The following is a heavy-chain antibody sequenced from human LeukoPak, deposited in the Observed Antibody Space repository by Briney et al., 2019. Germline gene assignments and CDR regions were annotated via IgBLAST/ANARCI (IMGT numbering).Heavy chain of an antibody. J-gene: IGHJ4*02. CDR1: GGSFSGYY. CDR2: INHSGST. V-gene: IGHV4-34*01. D-gene: IGHD3-16*02. CDR3: ARGQVAYDYVWGSYRYTTGPHYFDY. Sequence: SETLSLTCAVYGGSFSGYYWSWIRQPPGKGLEWIGEINHSGSTNYNPSLKSRVTISVDTSKNQFSLKLSSVTAADTAVYYCARGQVAYDYVWGSYRYTTGPHYFDYWGQGTLVTVSS.